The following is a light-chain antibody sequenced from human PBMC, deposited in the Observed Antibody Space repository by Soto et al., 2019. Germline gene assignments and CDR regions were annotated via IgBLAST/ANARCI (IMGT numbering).Light chain of an antibody. CDR1: QTISSW. CDR3: QQYENYWT. J-gene: IGKJ1*01. CDR2: KAS. Sequence: DIQMTQSPSTLSGSVGDRVTITCRASQTISSWLAWYQQKPGKAPKLLIYKASTLKSGVPSRFSGSASGTEFTLTISSLQPEDFAVYYCQQYENYWTFGQGTKVDIK. V-gene: IGKV1-5*03.